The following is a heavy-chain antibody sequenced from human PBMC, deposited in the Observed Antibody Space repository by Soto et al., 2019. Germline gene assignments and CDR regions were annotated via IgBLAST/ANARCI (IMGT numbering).Heavy chain of an antibody. D-gene: IGHD3-3*01. CDR1: GFTFSDHY. V-gene: IGHV3-72*01. J-gene: IGHJ4*02. CDR2: TRNKDNSYTT. CDR3: GRVRDYDFWCGPEY. Sequence: GSLRLSCAASGFTFSDHYMDWVRQAPGKGLERVGRTRNKDNSYTTEYAASVKGRITISRDDSKISLYLQMNSLITKDTAVYNAGRVRDYDFWCGPEYWGQGTLVTVSS.